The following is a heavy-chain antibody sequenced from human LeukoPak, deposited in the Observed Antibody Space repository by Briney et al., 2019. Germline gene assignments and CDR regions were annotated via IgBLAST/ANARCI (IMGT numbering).Heavy chain of an antibody. D-gene: IGHD2/OR15-2a*01. Sequence: GGSLRLSCAASGNYWMHWVRQAPGKGLVWVSHINSDGSWTSYADSVKGRFTISKDNAKNTVYLQMNSLRAEDTAVYYCVSFYETYWGRGTLVIVSS. J-gene: IGHJ4*02. CDR2: INSDGSWT. CDR1: GNYW. CDR3: VSFYETY. V-gene: IGHV3-74*01.